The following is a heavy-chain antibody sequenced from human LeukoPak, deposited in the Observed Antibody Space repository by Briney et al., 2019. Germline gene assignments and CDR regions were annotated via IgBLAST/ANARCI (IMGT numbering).Heavy chain of an antibody. CDR1: RYTFTSYY. D-gene: IGHD6-6*01. Sequence: GASVKVSCKASRYTFTSYYMHWVRQAPGQGLEWMGIINPSGGSTSYAQKFQGRVTMTRDTSTSTVYMELSSLRSEDTAVYYCARAELVKGWSDPWGQGTLVTVSS. V-gene: IGHV1-46*01. J-gene: IGHJ5*02. CDR2: INPSGGST. CDR3: ARAELVKGWSDP.